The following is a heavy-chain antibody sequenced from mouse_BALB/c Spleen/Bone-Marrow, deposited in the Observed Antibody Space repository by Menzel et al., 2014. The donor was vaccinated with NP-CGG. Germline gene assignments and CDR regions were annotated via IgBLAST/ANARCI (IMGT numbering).Heavy chain of an antibody. Sequence: EVKLVESGPGLVKPSQSLSLTCSVTGYSITSGYYWNWIRQFPGNKLEWMGYISYDGSNNYNPSLKNRISITRDTSKNQFFLKLSSVTTEDTASYYCASGYYGGSFAYWCQGTLVTVSA. CDR3: ASGYYGGSFAY. D-gene: IGHD1-2*01. CDR1: GYSITSGYY. J-gene: IGHJ3*01. V-gene: IGHV3-6*02. CDR2: ISYDGSN.